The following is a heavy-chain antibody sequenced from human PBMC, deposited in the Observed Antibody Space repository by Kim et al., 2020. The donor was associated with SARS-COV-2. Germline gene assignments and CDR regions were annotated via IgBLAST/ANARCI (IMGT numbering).Heavy chain of an antibody. J-gene: IGHJ3*02. CDR1: GGSISSSSYY. V-gene: IGHV4-39*01. D-gene: IGHD3-9*01. CDR2: IYYSGST. CDR3: ARHSGYYDILTGYYPDDAFDI. Sequence: SETLSLTCTVSGGSISSSSYYWGWIRQPPGKGLEWIGSIYYSGSTYYNPSIKSRVTISVDTSKNQFSLKLSSVTAADTAVYYCARHSGYYDILTGYYPDDAFDIWGQGTMVTVSS.